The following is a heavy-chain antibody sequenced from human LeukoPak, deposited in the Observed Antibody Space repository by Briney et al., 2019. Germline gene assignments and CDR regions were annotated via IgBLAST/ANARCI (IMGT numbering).Heavy chain of an antibody. CDR3: ARIRPDYDILTGYYPPRPSEGFDY. Sequence: PSETLSLTCTVSGGSISSSSYYWGWIRLPPGKGLEWIGSIYYSGSTYYNRSLKSRVTISVDTSKNHFSLKLSSVTDAETAVYYCARIRPDYDILTGYYPPRPSEGFDYWGQGTLVTVSS. V-gene: IGHV4-39*02. D-gene: IGHD3-9*01. CDR1: GGSISSSSYY. CDR2: IYYSGST. J-gene: IGHJ4*02.